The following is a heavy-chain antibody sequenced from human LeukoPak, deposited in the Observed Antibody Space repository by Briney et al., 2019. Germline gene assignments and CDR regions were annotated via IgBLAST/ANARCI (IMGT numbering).Heavy chain of an antibody. J-gene: IGHJ6*03. D-gene: IGHD2-2*02. CDR1: GGSISSYY. V-gene: IGHV4-59*01. Sequence: PSETLSLTCTVSGGSISSYYWSWIRQPPGKGLEWIGYIYYSGSTNYNPSLKSRVTISVDTSKNQFSLKLSSVTAADTAVYYCARVYPLRSNPDGYYYYYMDVWGKGTTVTVSS. CDR2: IYYSGST. CDR3: ARVYPLRSNPDGYYYYYMDV.